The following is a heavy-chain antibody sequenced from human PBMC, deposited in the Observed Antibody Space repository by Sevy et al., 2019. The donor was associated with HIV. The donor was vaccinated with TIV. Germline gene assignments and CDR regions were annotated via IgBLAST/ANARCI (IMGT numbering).Heavy chain of an antibody. CDR2: IDSGGST. CDR1: GFTVSGNY. CDR3: ARDRYYDASGYYYYYYGMDV. V-gene: IGHV3-66*01. Sequence: GGSLRLSCEASGFTVSGNYMAWVRLAPGKGLEWVSLIDSGGSTYYAGSVKGRFTISRDNAKNTLFLQMNPLRAEDTAVYFCARDRYYDASGYYYYYYGMDVWGQGTTVTVSS. J-gene: IGHJ6*02. D-gene: IGHD3-22*01.